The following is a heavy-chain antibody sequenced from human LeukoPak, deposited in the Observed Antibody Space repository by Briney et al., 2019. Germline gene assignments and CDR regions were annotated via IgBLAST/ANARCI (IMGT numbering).Heavy chain of an antibody. Sequence: GGSLRLSCAASGFTFSNYWMNWVRQAPGKGLEWVANIKQDGSAKYYVDSVKGRFTISRDNAKNSLYLQTNSLGAEDTAVYYCARTIREQWLTIDYWGQGTLVTFSS. CDR1: GFTFSNYW. V-gene: IGHV3-7*04. J-gene: IGHJ4*02. CDR3: ARTIREQWLTIDY. D-gene: IGHD6-19*01. CDR2: IKQDGSAK.